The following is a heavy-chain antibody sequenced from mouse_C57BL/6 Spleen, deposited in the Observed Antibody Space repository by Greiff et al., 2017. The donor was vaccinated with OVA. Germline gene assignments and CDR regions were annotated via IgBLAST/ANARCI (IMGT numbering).Heavy chain of an antibody. CDR1: GYTFTDYY. V-gene: IGHV1-26*01. D-gene: IGHD2-4*01. CDR3: ARDDYDY. CDR2: INPNNGGT. J-gene: IGHJ2*01. Sequence: EVQLQQSGPELVKPGDSVKISCKASGYTFTDYYMNWVKQSHGKSLEWIGDINPNNGGTSYNQKFKGKATLTVDKSSSTAYMELRSLTSEDSAVYYCARDDYDYWGQGTTLTVSS.